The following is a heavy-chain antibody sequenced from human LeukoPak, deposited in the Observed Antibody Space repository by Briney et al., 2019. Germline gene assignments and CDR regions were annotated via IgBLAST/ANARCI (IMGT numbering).Heavy chain of an antibody. CDR1: GFTFSRYS. D-gene: IGHD5-18*01. CDR3: ARRERLGYSYGRGTLDI. V-gene: IGHV3-66*01. J-gene: IGHJ3*02. Sequence: PGGSLRLSCAASGFTFSRYSMNWVRQAPGKGLEWVSLINSDGTTYYADSVKGRFTLSRDISKNTLYLQMNTLRAEDTAVYYCARRERLGYSYGRGTLDIWGQGTMVTVSS. CDR2: INSDGTT.